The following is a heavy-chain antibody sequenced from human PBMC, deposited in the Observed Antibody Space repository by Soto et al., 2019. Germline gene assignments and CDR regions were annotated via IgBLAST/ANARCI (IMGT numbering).Heavy chain of an antibody. CDR3: ARGRGYSGYDSYYGMDV. CDR2: ISVSRNYI. D-gene: IGHD5-12*01. V-gene: IGHV3-21*02. J-gene: IGHJ6*02. CDR1: GFIFRGYS. Sequence: EVQLVQSGGGLVKPGESLRLSCAASGFIFRGYSMNWVRQAPGKGLEWLSSISVSRNYIYYAGSVRDRFTISSDNDMKSLFLQMNSLRVEDTGVYYCARGRGYSGYDSYYGMDVWGQGTTVTVS.